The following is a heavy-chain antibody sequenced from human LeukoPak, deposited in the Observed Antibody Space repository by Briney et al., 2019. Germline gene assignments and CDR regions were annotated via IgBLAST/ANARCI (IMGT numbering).Heavy chain of an antibody. CDR3: AAFCASTSCLGHVFDV. CDR1: GGSFSGYY. V-gene: IGHV4-34*01. Sequence: SETLSLTCAVYGGSFSGYYWSWIRQPPGKGLEWIGEINHSGSTNYNPSLKSRVTISVDTSKNQFSLKLTSVTGADTAVYYRAAFCASTSCLGHVFDVWGHGTMVTVSS. J-gene: IGHJ3*01. CDR2: INHSGST. D-gene: IGHD2-2*01.